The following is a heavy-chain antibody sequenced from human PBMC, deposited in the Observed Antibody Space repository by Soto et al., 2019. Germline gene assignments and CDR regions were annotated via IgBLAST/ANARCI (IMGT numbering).Heavy chain of an antibody. CDR3: ARGGLRYFDWSF. V-gene: IGHV1-8*01. J-gene: IGHJ4*02. Sequence: ASVKVSCKASGYTFTSYDINWVRQATGQGLEWMGWMSPNSGNTGYAQKFQGRVTMTRNTSISTAYMELSSLRSEDTAVYYCARGGLRYFDWSFWGQGTLVTVSS. D-gene: IGHD3-9*01. CDR2: MSPNSGNT. CDR1: GYTFTSYD.